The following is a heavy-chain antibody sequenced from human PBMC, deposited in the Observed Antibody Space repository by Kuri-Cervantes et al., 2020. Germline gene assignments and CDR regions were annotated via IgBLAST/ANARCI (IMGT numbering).Heavy chain of an antibody. V-gene: IGHV1-69*05. Sequence: SVKVSCKASGGTFSSYAISWVRQAPGQGLEWMGGIIPIFGTANYAQQFQGRVTMTTDTSTSTAYMELRSLRSDDTAVYYCARAWTAVRGPFDYWGQGTLVTVSS. CDR1: GGTFSSYA. CDR3: ARAWTAVRGPFDY. CDR2: IIPIFGTA. J-gene: IGHJ4*02. D-gene: IGHD4-23*01.